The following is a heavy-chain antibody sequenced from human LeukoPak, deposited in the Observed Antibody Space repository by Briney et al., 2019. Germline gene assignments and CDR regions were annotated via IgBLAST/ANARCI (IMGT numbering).Heavy chain of an antibody. Sequence: GGSLRLSCAASGFLFANYWMSWVRQAPGKGLEWVADIKQGGSEKHYVDSVKGRFTISRDNAKNSLYLQMNSLRAEDTAVYYCARAPIDSNSWYQAFDIWGQGTMITVSS. V-gene: IGHV3-7*01. CDR2: IKQGGSEK. D-gene: IGHD6-13*01. CDR3: ARAPIDSNSWYQAFDI. CDR1: GFLFANYW. J-gene: IGHJ3*02.